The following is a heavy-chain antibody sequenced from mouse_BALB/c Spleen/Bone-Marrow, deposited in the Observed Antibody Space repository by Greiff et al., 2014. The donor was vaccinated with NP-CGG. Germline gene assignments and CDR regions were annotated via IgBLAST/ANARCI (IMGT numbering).Heavy chain of an antibody. CDR1: GYTFTEYT. CDR2: INPNNGGT. Sequence: EVQLQQSGPELVKPGASVKISCKTSGYTFTEYTMHWVKQSHVKSLEWIGGINPNNGGTSYNQKFKDKATWTVDKSSSTAYMELRSLTSEDSAVYYCARGRLLRHYFDYWGQGTTLTVSS. V-gene: IGHV1-18*01. CDR3: ARGRLLRHYFDY. J-gene: IGHJ2*01. D-gene: IGHD2-3*01.